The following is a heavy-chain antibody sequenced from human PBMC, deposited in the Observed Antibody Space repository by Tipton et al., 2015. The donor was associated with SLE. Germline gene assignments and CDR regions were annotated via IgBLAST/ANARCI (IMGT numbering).Heavy chain of an antibody. CDR2: VYSRGST. V-gene: IGHV4-4*08. J-gene: IGHJ5*02. D-gene: IGHD3-10*01. CDR3: ASGGYYGSGSYYGGWFDP. CDR1: GGSLRTYY. Sequence: TLSLTCTVSGGSLRTYYCSWSTQPPGKGLEWIGYVYSRGSTNYNPSLKSRVTISVDTSKNQFSLHLRSMTAADTAVYYCASGGYYGSGSYYGGWFDPWGQGTLVTVSS.